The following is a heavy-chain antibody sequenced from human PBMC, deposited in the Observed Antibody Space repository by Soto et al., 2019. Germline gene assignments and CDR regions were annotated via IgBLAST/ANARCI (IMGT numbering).Heavy chain of an antibody. J-gene: IGHJ6*02. V-gene: IGHV4-30-4*01. CDR3: ARDYGSAVTDYYYGMDV. Sequence: QVQLQESGPGLVKPSQTLSLTCTVSGGSISSGDYYWSWIRQPPGKGLGWIGYIYYSGSTYYNPSLKSRVTISVDTSKNQFSLKLSSVTAADTAVYYCARDYGSAVTDYYYGMDVWGQGTTVTVSS. D-gene: IGHD3-10*01. CDR1: GGSISSGDYY. CDR2: IYYSGST.